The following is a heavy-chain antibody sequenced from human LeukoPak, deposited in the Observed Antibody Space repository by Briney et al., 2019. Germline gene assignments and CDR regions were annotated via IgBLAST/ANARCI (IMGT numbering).Heavy chain of an antibody. CDR2: IYYSGST. D-gene: IGHD3-10*01. CDR1: GGSISSSSYY. J-gene: IGHJ4*02. CDR3: ARLKDVLLWFGELFSPC. V-gene: IGHV4-39*01. Sequence: SETLSLTCTVSGGSISSSSYYWGWIRQPPGKGLKWIGSIYYSGSTYYNPSLKSRVTISVDTSKNQFSLKLSSVTAADTAVYYCARLKDVLLWFGELFSPCWGQGTLVTVSS.